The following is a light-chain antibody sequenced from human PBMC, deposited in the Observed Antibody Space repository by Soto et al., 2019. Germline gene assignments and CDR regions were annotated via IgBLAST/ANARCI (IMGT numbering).Light chain of an antibody. CDR3: QQYNNWPPLT. CDR1: QSVRNN. CDR2: YAS. J-gene: IGKJ5*01. Sequence: EIMMTQSPATLSVSPGERATLSCRASQSVRNNLAWYQQKPGQAPRLLIYYASTRSTGIPARFSGSGSGTEFTLTISSLQYEDFAPYYCQQYNNWPPLTFGQGTRLEIK. V-gene: IGKV3-15*01.